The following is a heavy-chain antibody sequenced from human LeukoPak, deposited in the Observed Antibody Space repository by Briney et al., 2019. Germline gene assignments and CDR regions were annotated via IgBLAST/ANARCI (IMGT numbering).Heavy chain of an antibody. CDR3: ASGPGSYYPSVDY. V-gene: IGHV1-2*02. D-gene: IGHD3-10*01. J-gene: IGHJ4*02. Sequence: XGWINPNSGGTNYAQKFQGRVTMTRDTSISTAYMELSRLRSDDTAVYYCASGPGSYYPSVDYWGQGTLVTVSS. CDR2: INPNSGGT.